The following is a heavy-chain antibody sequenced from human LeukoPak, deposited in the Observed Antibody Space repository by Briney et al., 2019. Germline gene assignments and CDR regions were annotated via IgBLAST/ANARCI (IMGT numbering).Heavy chain of an antibody. CDR3: ARLRAPTGYSSSWYYWFDP. J-gene: IGHJ5*02. CDR1: GYSFTSYW. D-gene: IGHD6-13*01. Sequence: GESLKISCKGSGYSFTSYWIGWVRQMPGKGLEWMGIIYPGDSDARYSPSFQGQVTISADKSISTAYLQWSSLKASDTAMYYCARLRAPTGYSSSWYYWFDPWGQGTLVTVSS. V-gene: IGHV5-51*01. CDR2: IYPGDSDA.